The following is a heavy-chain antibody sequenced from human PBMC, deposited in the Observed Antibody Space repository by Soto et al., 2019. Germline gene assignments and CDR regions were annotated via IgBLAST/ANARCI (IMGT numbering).Heavy chain of an antibody. CDR2: IIPLFGTA. J-gene: IGHJ4*01. CDR3: ASHSTLYERSGFHYLH. D-gene: IGHD3-22*01. V-gene: IGHV1-69*01. CDR1: GGTFSNSA. Sequence: QVQLVQSGAEVKKPGSSVKVSCKASGGTFSNSALSWVRQAPGQGLEWMGGIIPLFGTANYAQKFQGRVQITADESTNTADKELSSLSFEDTAGYYCASHSTLYERSGFHYLHWGPGAPVTVSS.